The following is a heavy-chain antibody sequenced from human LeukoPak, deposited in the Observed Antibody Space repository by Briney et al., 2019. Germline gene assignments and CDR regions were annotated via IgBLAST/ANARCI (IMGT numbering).Heavy chain of an antibody. CDR2: IDYSGST. CDR1: GGSIISYY. D-gene: IGHD2-15*01. V-gene: IGHV4-59*01. CDR3: ARSPGGYCSGGSCYWFDY. Sequence: SETLSLTCTVSGGSIISYYWSWIRQPPGKGLEWIGYIDYSGSTNYNPSLKSRVTISVDTPKNQFSLKLSSVTAADTAVYYCARSPGGYCSGGSCYWFDYWGQGTLVTVSS. J-gene: IGHJ4*02.